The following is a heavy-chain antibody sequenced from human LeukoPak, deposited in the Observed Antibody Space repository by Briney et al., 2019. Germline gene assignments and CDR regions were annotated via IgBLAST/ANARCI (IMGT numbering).Heavy chain of an antibody. CDR3: AREITLLGLTLLRSDYNYMDV. D-gene: IGHD3/OR15-3a*01. CDR1: GDSISDNY. Sequence: SETLSLTCTVAGDSISDNYWSWIRQPAGKGLEWIGRMFSSGSTNSNPSLKSRVTMSVDTSKNQFSLRLSSVTAADTAIYYCAREITLLGLTLLRSDYNYMDVWGKGTPVIVSS. V-gene: IGHV4-4*07. CDR2: MFSSGST. J-gene: IGHJ6*03.